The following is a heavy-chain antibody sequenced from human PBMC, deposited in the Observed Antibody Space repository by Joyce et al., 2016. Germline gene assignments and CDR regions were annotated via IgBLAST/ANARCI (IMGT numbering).Heavy chain of an antibody. CDR3: ARNWEGFFDSSGDYNYYYGMDV. V-gene: IGHV3-74*01. J-gene: IGHJ6*02. D-gene: IGHD3-22*01. Sequence: EVQLVESGGGLLQPGGSLRLSCAASGFTFSGYWMLWVRQAPGKGRVWVARINSGGSTTAYADSVKGRCTSTRDNAKGTLYLLLDSLRVEDTAVYYCARNWEGFFDSSGDYNYYYGMDVWGQGTSVTVSS. CDR2: INSGGSTT. CDR1: GFTFSGYW.